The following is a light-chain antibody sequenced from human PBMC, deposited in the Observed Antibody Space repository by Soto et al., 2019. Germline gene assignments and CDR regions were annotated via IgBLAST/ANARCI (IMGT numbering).Light chain of an antibody. CDR2: GAS. Sequence: EIVLTQSPGTLSLSPGERATLSCRTSQTVSNTYLAWYQQKPGQAPRLLIYGASSRATGIQDRFSGSGSGTDFNLTISRLEPEDFAVYYCQQYSTSPPEYTFGQGTKLEIK. CDR3: QQYSTSPPEYT. V-gene: IGKV3-20*01. J-gene: IGKJ2*01. CDR1: QTVSNTY.